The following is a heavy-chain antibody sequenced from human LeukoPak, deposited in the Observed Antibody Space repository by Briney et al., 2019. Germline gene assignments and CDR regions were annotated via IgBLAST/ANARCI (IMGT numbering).Heavy chain of an antibody. J-gene: IGHJ4*02. CDR3: AKNRGVLRNFDCYDY. D-gene: IGHD3-9*01. V-gene: IGHV3-23*01. CDR2: IGGSGDKT. Sequence: PGGSLRLSCAASGFTFNRNATSWVRQAPGKGLEWVSTIGGSGDKTFYADSVKGRFTISRDNSKNTLYLQVNSLRAEDTAVYYCAKNRGVLRNFDCYDYWGQGTLVTVSS. CDR1: GFTFNRNA.